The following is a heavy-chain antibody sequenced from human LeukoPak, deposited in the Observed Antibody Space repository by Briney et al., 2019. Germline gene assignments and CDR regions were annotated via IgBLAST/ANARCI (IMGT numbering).Heavy chain of an antibody. CDR1: GFTLSKSC. Sequence: PGGSLRLSCAASGFTLSKSCMHWVRQAPGKGLEWVGRIKSKTDGGTTHYPPHVKSRFTISRDDAQNTLDLQMHSRETQGRALYYCTTAFWYRRRWPYFDLWGRGTLVTVSS. CDR2: IKSKTDGGTT. J-gene: IGHJ2*01. CDR3: TTAFWYRRRWPYFDL. V-gene: IGHV3-15*01. D-gene: IGHD6-13*01.